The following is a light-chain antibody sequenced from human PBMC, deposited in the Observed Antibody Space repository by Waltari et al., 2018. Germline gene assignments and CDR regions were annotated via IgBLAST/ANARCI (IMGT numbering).Light chain of an antibody. CDR3: AAWDHSLNGPGV. CDR2: RNN. Sequence: QSVLTQPPSASGTPGQRVTISCSGSSSNIGSNYGYWYQQLPGTAPKLLIYRNNHRPSEFPDLFFYSKSCTYSCLGFIVLRSECGADYYLAAWDHSLNGPGVFGGGTKLTVL. J-gene: IGLJ3*02. CDR1: SSNIGSNY. V-gene: IGLV1-47*01.